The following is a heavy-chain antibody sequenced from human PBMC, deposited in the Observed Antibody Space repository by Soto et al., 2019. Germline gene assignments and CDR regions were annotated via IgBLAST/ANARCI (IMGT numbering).Heavy chain of an antibody. CDR3: ARDPPMPYSGYDDAFDI. CDR1: GGSISSYY. J-gene: IGHJ3*02. D-gene: IGHD5-12*01. V-gene: IGHV4-4*07. CDR2: IYTSGST. Sequence: SETLSLTCTVSGGSISSYYWSWIRQPAGKGLEWIGRIYTSGSTNYNPSLKSRVTMSVDTSKNQFSLKLSSVTAADTAVYYCARDPPMPYSGYDDAFDIWGQGTMVTVSS.